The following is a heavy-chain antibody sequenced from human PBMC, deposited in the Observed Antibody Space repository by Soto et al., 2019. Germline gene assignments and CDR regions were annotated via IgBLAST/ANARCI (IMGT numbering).Heavy chain of an antibody. CDR1: GGSISSYY. D-gene: IGHD4-4*01. CDR3: ARGSYSNYLNWFDP. J-gene: IGHJ5*02. V-gene: IGHV4-4*07. CDR2: IYTSGST. Sequence: SETLSLTCTVSGGSISSYYWSWIRQPAGKGLEWIGRIYTSGSTNYNPSLKSRVTMSVDTSKNQFSLKLSSVTATDTAVYYCARGSYSNYLNWFDPWGQGTLVTVSS.